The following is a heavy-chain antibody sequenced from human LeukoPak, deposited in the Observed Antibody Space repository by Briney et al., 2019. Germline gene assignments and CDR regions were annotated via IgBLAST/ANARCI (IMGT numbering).Heavy chain of an antibody. J-gene: IGHJ3*02. V-gene: IGHV1-18*01. D-gene: IGHD3-22*01. CDR1: GYTFTSYG. CDR2: ISAYNGNT. CDR3: ASYYYDSSGYYVGAFDI. Sequence: ASVKASCKASGYTFTSYGISWVRQAPGQGLEWMGWISAYNGNTNYAQKLQGRVTMTTDTSTSTAYMELRSLRSDDTAVYYCASYYYDSSGYYVGAFDIWGQGTMVTVSS.